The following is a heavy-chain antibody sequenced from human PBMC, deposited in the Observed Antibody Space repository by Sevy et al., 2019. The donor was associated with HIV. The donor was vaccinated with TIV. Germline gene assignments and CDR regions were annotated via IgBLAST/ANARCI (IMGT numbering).Heavy chain of an antibody. Sequence: ASVKVSCKAPGGTFSRYSVSWVRQAPGQGLEWMGGLIPILGTANYAQKFQGRVTITADESTDTAYMELSSLTPDDTAIYFCARDPLGLTGYPDYWGQGTLVTVSS. CDR1: GGTFSRYS. CDR3: ARDPLGLTGYPDY. J-gene: IGHJ4*02. CDR2: LIPILGTA. V-gene: IGHV1-69*13. D-gene: IGHD3-9*01.